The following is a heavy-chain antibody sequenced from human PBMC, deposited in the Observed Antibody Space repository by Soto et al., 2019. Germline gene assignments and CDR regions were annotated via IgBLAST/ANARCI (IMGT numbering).Heavy chain of an antibody. D-gene: IGHD3-22*01. J-gene: IGHJ4*02. CDR2: INHSGST. Sequence: SETLSLTCAVYSGSFSGYFCSWIRQPPGKGLEWIGEINHSGSTNYNPSLKSRVTLSVDTSKNQFSLKLSSVTAADTAVYYCASTRPTYLDASGYYSWGQGXLVTVYS. V-gene: IGHV4-34*01. CDR3: ASTRPTYLDASGYYS. CDR1: SGSFSGYF.